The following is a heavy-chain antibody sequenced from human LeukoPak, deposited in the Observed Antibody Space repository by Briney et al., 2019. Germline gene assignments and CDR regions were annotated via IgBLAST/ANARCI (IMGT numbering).Heavy chain of an antibody. CDR1: GGSISSGGYY. Sequence: PSQTLSLTRTVSGGSISSGGYYWSWIRQHPGKGLEWIGYIYYSESTYYNPSLKSRVTISVDTSKNQFSLKLSSVTAADTAVYYCARNNWNYSLDPWGQGTLVTVSS. CDR2: IYYSEST. V-gene: IGHV4-31*03. J-gene: IGHJ5*02. D-gene: IGHD1-7*01. CDR3: ARNNWNYSLDP.